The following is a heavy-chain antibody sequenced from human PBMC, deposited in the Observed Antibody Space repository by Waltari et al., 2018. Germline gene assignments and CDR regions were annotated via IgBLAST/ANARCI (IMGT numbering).Heavy chain of an antibody. CDR1: GGSISSYY. J-gene: IGHJ4*02. CDR3: ARGPIPPDYYDFWSGYFDY. D-gene: IGHD3-3*01. CDR2: IYTSGST. V-gene: IGHV4-4*07. Sequence: QVQLQESGPGLVKPSETLSLTRTVSGGSISSYYWSWIRQPAGKRLEWIGRIYTSGSTNYNPSLKSRVTMSVDTSKNQFSLKLSSVTAADTAVYYCARGPIPPDYYDFWSGYFDYWGQGTLVTVSS.